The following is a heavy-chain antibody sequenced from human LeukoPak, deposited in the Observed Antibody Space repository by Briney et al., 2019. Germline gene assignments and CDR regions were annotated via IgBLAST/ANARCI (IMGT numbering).Heavy chain of an antibody. D-gene: IGHD3-10*01. CDR3: AKPYYYGSGSFFDY. CDR1: GFTFSSYG. J-gene: IGHJ4*02. V-gene: IGHV3-30*02. CDR2: IRYDGSNK. Sequence: GGFLRLSCAASGFTFSSYGMHWVRQAPGKGLEWVAFIRYDGSNKYYADSVKGRFTISRDNSKNTLYLQMNSLRAEDTAVYYCAKPYYYGSGSFFDYWGQGTLVTVSS.